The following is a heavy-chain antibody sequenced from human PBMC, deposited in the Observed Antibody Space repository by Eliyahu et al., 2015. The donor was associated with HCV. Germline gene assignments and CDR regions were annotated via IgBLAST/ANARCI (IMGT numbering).Heavy chain of an antibody. Sequence: EVQLLESGGGLVQPGGSLRLSXAASGFTFXXXAMSXVRQXPGKGLEWVSAISGSGGSTYYADSVKGRFTISRDNSKNTLYLQMNSLRAEDTAVYYCAKDQEPAYYYDSSGSWDYWGQGTLVTVSS. CDR1: GFTFXXXA. D-gene: IGHD3-22*01. J-gene: IGHJ4*02. CDR2: ISGSGGST. V-gene: IGHV3-23*01. CDR3: AKDQEPAYYYDSSGSWDY.